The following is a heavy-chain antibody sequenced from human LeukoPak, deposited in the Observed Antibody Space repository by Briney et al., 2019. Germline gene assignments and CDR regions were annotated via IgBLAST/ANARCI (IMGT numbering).Heavy chain of an antibody. V-gene: IGHV3-48*04. Sequence: GGSLRLSCAASGFTFSSYSMNWVRQAPGKGLEGVSYISSSSSTIYYADPVKGRFTISRDNAKNSLYLQMNSLRAEDTAVYYCPRDLSFPWGKRAPTYYYDSSGYYVDYWGQGTLVTVSS. CDR1: GFTFSSYS. D-gene: IGHD3-22*01. CDR2: ISSSSSTI. CDR3: PRDLSFPWGKRAPTYYYDSSGYYVDY. J-gene: IGHJ4*02.